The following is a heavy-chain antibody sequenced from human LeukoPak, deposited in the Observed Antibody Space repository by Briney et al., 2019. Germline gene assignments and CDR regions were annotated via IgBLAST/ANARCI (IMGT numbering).Heavy chain of an antibody. CDR3: AKGGHDSYGTYFDY. D-gene: IGHD5-18*01. V-gene: IGHV3-23*01. Sequence: QPGGSLRLSCAASGFTFSSYAMSWVRQPPGKGLEWVSAISGSGGTTYYADSVKGRFTISRDNSKNTLYLQMNSLRAEDTAVYYRAKGGHDSYGTYFDYWGQGTLVTVSS. J-gene: IGHJ4*02. CDR1: GFTFSSYA. CDR2: ISGSGGTT.